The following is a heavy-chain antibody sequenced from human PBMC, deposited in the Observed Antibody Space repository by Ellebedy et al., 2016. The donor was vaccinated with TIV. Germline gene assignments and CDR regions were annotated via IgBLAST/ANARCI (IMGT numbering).Heavy chain of an antibody. J-gene: IGHJ4*02. CDR1: GGSISGYY. CDR3: ARFNSGWSGGRYFDY. CDR2: IYNIYNSEST. V-gene: IGHV4-59*01. D-gene: IGHD6-19*01. Sequence: SETLSLTCTVSGGSISGYYWSWIRQPPGKGLEWIGYIYNIYNSESTNYNPSLKSRVTISVDTSKQQFSLKLSSVSAADTAVYYCARFNSGWSGGRYFDYWGQGTLVTVSS.